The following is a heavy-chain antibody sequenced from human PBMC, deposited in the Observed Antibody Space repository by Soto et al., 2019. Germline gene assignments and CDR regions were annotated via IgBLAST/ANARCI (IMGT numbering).Heavy chain of an antibody. CDR2: ISGSGGST. V-gene: IGHV3-23*01. CDR3: AKDEYCTNGVCYDY. CDR1: GFTFSSYA. Sequence: PGGSLRLSCAASGFTFSSYAMSWVRQAPGKGLEWVSAISGSGGSTYYADSVKGRFTISRDNSKNTLYLQMNSLRAEDTAVYYCAKDEYCTNGVCYDYWGQGTLVTVSS. D-gene: IGHD2-8*01. J-gene: IGHJ4*02.